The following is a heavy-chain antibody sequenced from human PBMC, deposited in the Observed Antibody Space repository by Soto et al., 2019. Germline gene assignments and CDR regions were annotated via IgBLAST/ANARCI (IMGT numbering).Heavy chain of an antibody. CDR1: GLTFSSYG. CDR2: IGGSGSTT. CDR3: AKIMNGIES. V-gene: IGHV3-23*01. Sequence: EVQLLESGGGVVQPGGSLRLACVASGLTFSSYGMSWVRQAPGKGLEWVSSIGGSGSTTYYAESVKGRFIISRDNSKNTLFLQMNGLRAEDTAIYYCAKIMNGIESWGQGALVTVSS. D-gene: IGHD1-1*01. J-gene: IGHJ4*02.